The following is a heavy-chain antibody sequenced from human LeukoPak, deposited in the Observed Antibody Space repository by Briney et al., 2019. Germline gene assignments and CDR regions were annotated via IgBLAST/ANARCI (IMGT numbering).Heavy chain of an antibody. D-gene: IGHD6-13*01. CDR1: GFTFSSYW. CDR2: IKQDGSEK. V-gene: IGHV3-7*01. Sequence: GGSLRLSCAASGFTFSSYWMSWVRQAPGKGLEWVANIKQDGSEKYYVDSVKGRFTISRDNAKNSLYLQMNSLRAEDTAVYYCARQGSRIWYRERWFDPWGQGTLVTVST. CDR3: ARQGSRIWYRERWFDP. J-gene: IGHJ5*02.